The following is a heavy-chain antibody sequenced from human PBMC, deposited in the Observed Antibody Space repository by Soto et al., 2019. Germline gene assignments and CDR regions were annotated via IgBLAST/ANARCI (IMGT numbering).Heavy chain of an antibody. J-gene: IGHJ5*02. CDR3: ARWGNYSPNYNWFDP. D-gene: IGHD3-22*01. V-gene: IGHV4-31*03. CDR1: GGSISSGGYY. CDR2: IYYSGST. Sequence: SETLSLTCTVSGGSISSGGYYWSWIRQHPGKGLEWIGYIYYSGSTYYNPSLKSRVTISVDTSKNQFSLKLSSVTAADTAVYYCARWGNYSPNYNWFDPWGQGTLVIVSS.